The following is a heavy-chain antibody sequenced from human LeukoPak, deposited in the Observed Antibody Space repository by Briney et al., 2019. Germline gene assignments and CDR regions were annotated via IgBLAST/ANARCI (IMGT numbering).Heavy chain of an antibody. CDR3: ARDPPKTAMGYYFDY. V-gene: IGHV4-31*03. J-gene: IGHJ4*02. D-gene: IGHD5-18*01. CDR2: IYYSGST. CDR1: GGSISSGDYY. Sequence: TLSLTCTVSGGSISSGDYYWSWIRQPPGKGLEWIGYIYYSGSTYYNPSLKSRVTISVGTSKNQFSLKLSSVTAADTAVYYCARDPPKTAMGYYFDYGGQETLVTVSS.